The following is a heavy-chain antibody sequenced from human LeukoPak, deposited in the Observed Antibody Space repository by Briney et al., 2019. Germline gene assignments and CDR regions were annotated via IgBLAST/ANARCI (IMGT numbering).Heavy chain of an antibody. CDR1: GFTVSSNS. Sequence: EPGGSLRLSCTVSGFTVSSNSMSWVRQAPGKGLVWVSRINSDGSSTSYADSVKGRFTISRDNAKNTLYLQMNSLRAEDTAVYYCAKDTQPWIQLWCPDYWGQGTLVTVSS. D-gene: IGHD5-18*01. V-gene: IGHV3-74*01. CDR2: INSDGSST. CDR3: AKDTQPWIQLWCPDY. J-gene: IGHJ4*02.